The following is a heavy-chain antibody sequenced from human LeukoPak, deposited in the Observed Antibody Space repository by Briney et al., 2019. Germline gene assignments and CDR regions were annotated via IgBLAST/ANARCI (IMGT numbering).Heavy chain of an antibody. CDR2: IYYSGST. J-gene: IGHJ3*02. V-gene: IGHV4-31*03. Sequence: PSETLSLTCTVSGGSINSGGYYRSWIRQHPGEGLEWIGNIYYSGSTYYNPSLKSRVTISVDTSENQFSLKLRSVTAADTAVYYCARVESRVVVTATSNDAFDIWGQGTMVTVSS. CDR3: ARVESRVVVTATSNDAFDI. D-gene: IGHD2-21*02. CDR1: GGSINSGGYY.